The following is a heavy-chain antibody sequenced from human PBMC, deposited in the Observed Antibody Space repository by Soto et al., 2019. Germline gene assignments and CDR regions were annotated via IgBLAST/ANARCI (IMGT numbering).Heavy chain of an antibody. J-gene: IGHJ4*02. Sequence: QVQLVESGGGVVQPGRSLRLSCAASGFTFSSYAMHWVRQAPGKGLEWVAVISYDGSNKYYADSVKGRFTISRDNSKNALYLQMNSLRAEDTAVDYCARARYSSGQYDYWGQGTLVTVSS. CDR2: ISYDGSNK. CDR1: GFTFSSYA. V-gene: IGHV3-30-3*01. CDR3: ARARYSSGQYDY. D-gene: IGHD6-19*01.